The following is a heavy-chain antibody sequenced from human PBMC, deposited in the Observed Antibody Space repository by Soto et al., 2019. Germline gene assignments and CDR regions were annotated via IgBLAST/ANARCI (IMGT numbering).Heavy chain of an antibody. V-gene: IGHV3-21*01. D-gene: IGHD6-13*01. CDR3: ARDFLGIAAAGTRGDI. CDR1: GFTFSSYS. Sequence: EVQLVESGGGLVKPGGSLRLSCAASGFTFSSYSMNWVRQAPGKGLEWVSSISSSSSYIYYADSVKGRFTISRDNAKNSLYLQMNSLRAEDTAVYYCARDFLGIAAAGTRGDIWGQGTMVTVSS. J-gene: IGHJ3*02. CDR2: ISSSSSYI.